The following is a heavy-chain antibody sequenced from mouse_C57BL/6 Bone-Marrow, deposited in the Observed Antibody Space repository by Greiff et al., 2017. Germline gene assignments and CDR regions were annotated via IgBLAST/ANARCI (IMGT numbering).Heavy chain of an antibody. J-gene: IGHJ3*01. CDR3: AREGLRGAWFAY. V-gene: IGHV1-53*01. CDR2: IKPSNGGT. CDR1: GYTFTSYW. Sequence: QVQLQQPGTELVKPGASVKLSCKASGYTFTSYWMHWVKQRPGHGLEWIGNIKPSNGGTNYNEKFKSKATLTVDKSSSTAYMQLSSLTSEDSAVYYCAREGLRGAWFAYWGQGTLVTVSA. D-gene: IGHD2-4*01.